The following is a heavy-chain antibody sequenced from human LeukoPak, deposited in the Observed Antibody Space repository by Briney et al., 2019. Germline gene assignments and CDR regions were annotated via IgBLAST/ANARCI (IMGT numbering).Heavy chain of an antibody. CDR2: IYSGGST. D-gene: IGHD3-3*01. Sequence: GGSLRLSCAASGFTVCSNYMSWVRQAPGKGLEWVSVIYSGGSTYYADSVKGRFTISRDNSKNTLYLQMNSLRAEDTAVYYCARLEWLLYFYFDYWGQGTLVTVSS. J-gene: IGHJ4*02. V-gene: IGHV3-66*02. CDR1: GFTVCSNY. CDR3: ARLEWLLYFYFDY.